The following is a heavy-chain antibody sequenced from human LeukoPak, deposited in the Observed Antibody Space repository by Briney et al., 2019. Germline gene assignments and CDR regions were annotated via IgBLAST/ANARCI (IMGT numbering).Heavy chain of an antibody. CDR3: AKDCNVGMATIYGFDY. Sequence: GGSLRLSCAASGFTFSSYGMHWVRQAPGKGLEWVAFIRYDGSNKYSADSMKGRFTISRDNSKNTLYLQMNNLRAEDTAVYYCAKDCNVGMATIYGFDYWGQGTLVTVSS. CDR1: GFTFSSYG. D-gene: IGHD5-24*01. J-gene: IGHJ4*02. V-gene: IGHV3-30*02. CDR2: IRYDGSNK.